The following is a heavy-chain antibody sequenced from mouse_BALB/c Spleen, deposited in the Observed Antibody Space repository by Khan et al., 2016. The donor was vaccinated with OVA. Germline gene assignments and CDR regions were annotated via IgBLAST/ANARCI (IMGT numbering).Heavy chain of an antibody. CDR1: GYTFTSNT. D-gene: IGHD2-14*01. V-gene: IGHV1-4*01. Sequence: QVQLKQSGAELARPGASVKMSCKASGYTFTSNTMHWVKQRPGQGLEWIGYINPRSSYTNYNQKFKDKATLTADKSSNTAYMQLSSLTSEDSAVYYCARRTTDYAMDYWGQGTSVTVSS. CDR3: ARRTTDYAMDY. J-gene: IGHJ4*01. CDR2: INPRSSYT.